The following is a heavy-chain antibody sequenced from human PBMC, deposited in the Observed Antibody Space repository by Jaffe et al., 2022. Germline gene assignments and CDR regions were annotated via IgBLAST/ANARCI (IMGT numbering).Heavy chain of an antibody. D-gene: IGHD6-19*01. CDR1: GFTFGDYA. Sequence: EVQLVESGGGLVQPGRSLRLSCTASGFTFGDYAMSWVRQAPGKGLEWVGFIRSKAYGGTTEYAASVKGRFTISRDDSKSIAYLQMNSLKTEDTAVYYCTRDWETYSSGWYSRRRYYYYMDVWGKGTTVTVSS. J-gene: IGHJ6*03. V-gene: IGHV3-49*04. CDR3: TRDWETYSSGWYSRRRYYYYMDV. CDR2: IRSKAYGGTT.